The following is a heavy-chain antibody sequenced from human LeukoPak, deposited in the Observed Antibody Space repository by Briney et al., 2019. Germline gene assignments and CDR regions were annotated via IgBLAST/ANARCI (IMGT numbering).Heavy chain of an antibody. CDR1: GGSISTYY. V-gene: IGHV4-59*12. J-gene: IGHJ5*02. CDR3: ARSDFWSGPNLMGFDP. D-gene: IGHD3-3*01. CDR2: IHYSGST. Sequence: PSETLSLTCTVSGGSISTYYWSWIRQPPGKGLEWIGYIHYSGSTYYNPSLKSRVTISVDTSKNQFSLKLSSVTAADTAVYYCARSDFWSGPNLMGFDPWGQGTLVTVSS.